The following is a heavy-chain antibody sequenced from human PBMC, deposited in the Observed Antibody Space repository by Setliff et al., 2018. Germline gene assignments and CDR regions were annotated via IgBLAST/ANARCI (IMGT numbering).Heavy chain of an antibody. J-gene: IGHJ4*02. Sequence: GPSVKVSCKVSGYTLTELSMHWVRQAPGKGLEWMGGFDPEDGETIYAQKFQGRVTMTEDTSTDTAYMELSSLRSEDTAVYYCAPLTRRYGSGSYPFDYWGQGTLVTVSS. CDR3: APLTRRYGSGSYPFDY. V-gene: IGHV1-24*01. CDR1: GYTLTELS. CDR2: FDPEDGET. D-gene: IGHD3-10*01.